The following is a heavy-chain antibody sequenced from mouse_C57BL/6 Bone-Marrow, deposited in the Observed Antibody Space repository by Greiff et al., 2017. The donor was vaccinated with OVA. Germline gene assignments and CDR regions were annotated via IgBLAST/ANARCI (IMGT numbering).Heavy chain of an antibody. CDR3: TTYRY. J-gene: IGHJ2*01. CDR2: IDPENGDT. Sequence: VQLQQSGAELVRPGASVKLSCTASGFNIKDDYMHWVKERPEQGLEWIGWIDPENGDTEYASKFQGKATITADTSSKTVYLNLSSLTSEDTAVYYCTTYRYWGQGTTLTGSS. V-gene: IGHV14-4*01. CDR1: GFNIKDDY.